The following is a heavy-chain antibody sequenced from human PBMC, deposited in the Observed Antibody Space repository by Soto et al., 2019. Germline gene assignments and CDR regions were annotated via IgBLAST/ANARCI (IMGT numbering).Heavy chain of an antibody. J-gene: IGHJ4*02. Sequence: PSETLSLTCTVSGGSISNNNYYWGWIRQPPGKGLEWIGSVYYSGSTYYNPSLKSRVTISVDTSKNQFSLKLSSVTAADTAVYYCARPSGSYLYYFDYWGQGTLVTVSS. CDR3: ARPSGSYLYYFDY. V-gene: IGHV4-39*01. CDR1: GGSISNNNYY. CDR2: VYYSGST. D-gene: IGHD1-26*01.